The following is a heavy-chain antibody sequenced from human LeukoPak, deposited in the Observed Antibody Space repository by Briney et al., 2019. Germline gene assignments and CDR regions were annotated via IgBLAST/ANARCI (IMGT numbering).Heavy chain of an antibody. CDR2: FDPEDGET. D-gene: IGHD1-26*01. CDR3: ATDLVSGWSYRWGSVDY. CDR1: GYTLTELS. V-gene: IGHV1-24*01. Sequence: ASVKVSCKVSGYTLTELSMHWVRQAPGKGLEWMGGFDPEDGETIYAQKFQGRVTMTEDTSTDTAYMELSSLRSEDTAVYYCATDLVSGWSYRWGSVDYWGQGILVTVSS. J-gene: IGHJ4*02.